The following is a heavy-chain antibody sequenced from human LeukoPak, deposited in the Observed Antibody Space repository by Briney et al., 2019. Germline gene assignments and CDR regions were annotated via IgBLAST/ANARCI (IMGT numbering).Heavy chain of an antibody. V-gene: IGHV1-24*01. J-gene: IGHJ4*02. CDR3: AITRPYYYDSSDYYCDY. CDR2: FDPEDGET. CDR1: GYTLTELS. D-gene: IGHD3-22*01. Sequence: ASVKVSCKVSGYTLTELSMHWVRQAPGKGLEWMGGFDPEDGETIYAQKFQGRVTMTEDTSTDTAYMELSSLRSEDTAVYYCAITRPYYYDSSDYYCDYWGQGTLVTVSS.